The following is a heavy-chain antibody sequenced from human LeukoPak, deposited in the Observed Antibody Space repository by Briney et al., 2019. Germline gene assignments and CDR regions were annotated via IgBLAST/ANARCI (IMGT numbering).Heavy chain of an antibody. CDR3: ARDSSGYPGLTDAFDI. J-gene: IGHJ3*02. V-gene: IGHV1-18*01. Sequence: EASVKVSCKASGYTFTSYGISWVRQAPGQGLEWMGWISAYNGNTNYAQKLQGRVTMTTDTSTSTAYMELRSLRSDDTAVYYCARDSSGYPGLTDAFDIWGQGTMVTVSS. D-gene: IGHD3-22*01. CDR2: ISAYNGNT. CDR1: GYTFTSYG.